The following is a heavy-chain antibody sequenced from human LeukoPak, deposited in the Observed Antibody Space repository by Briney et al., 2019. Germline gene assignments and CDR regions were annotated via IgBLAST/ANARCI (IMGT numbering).Heavy chain of an antibody. V-gene: IGHV3-23*01. CDR1: GFTFRSYA. CDR3: ARGGAGAGAFDI. CDR2: ISGNGDTA. D-gene: IGHD1-26*01. Sequence: GGSLRLSCAASGFTFRSYAMNWVRQAPGKGLEWVSTISGNGDTAYYADSVRGRFTISRDNSKNTLYLQMDSLRSEDTAVYYCARGGAGAGAFDIWGQGTMVTASS. J-gene: IGHJ3*02.